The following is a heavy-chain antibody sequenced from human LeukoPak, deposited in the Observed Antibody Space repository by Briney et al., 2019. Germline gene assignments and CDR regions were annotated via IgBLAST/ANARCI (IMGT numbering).Heavy chain of an antibody. CDR1: GFTFSDYY. V-gene: IGHV3-11*01. J-gene: IGHJ4*02. Sequence: KPGGSLRLSCAASGFTFSDYYMSWIRQAPGKGLEWVSYISSSGSTIYYADSEKGRFTISRDNAKNSLYLQMNSLRAEDTAVYYCATSYSYGQPEFDYWGQGTLVTVSS. CDR3: ATSYSYGQPEFDY. D-gene: IGHD5-18*01. CDR2: ISSSGSTI.